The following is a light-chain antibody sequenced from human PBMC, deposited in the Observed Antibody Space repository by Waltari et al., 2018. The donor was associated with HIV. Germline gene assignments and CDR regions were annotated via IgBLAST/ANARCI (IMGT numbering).Light chain of an antibody. CDR1: QNVAMY. J-gene: IGKJ4*01. CDR2: DAS. V-gene: IGKV3-11*01. Sequence: EIVLTQSPATLSLSPGERATLSCRTSQNVAMYLAWYQQKAGQGPRLLIYDASVRATGVPERFSGSGFGTDFTLTISSLEPEDFAVYHCQQRSDWPRLTFGGGTKVEIK. CDR3: QQRSDWPRLT.